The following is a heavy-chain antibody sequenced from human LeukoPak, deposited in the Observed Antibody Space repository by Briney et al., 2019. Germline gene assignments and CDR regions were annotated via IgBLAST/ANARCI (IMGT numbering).Heavy chain of an antibody. V-gene: IGHV3-48*01. J-gene: IGHJ3*02. CDR3: ARDSAEAITIFSFI. D-gene: IGHD3-3*01. CDR2: ISSHSSTI. CDR1: GFPFSSYS. Sequence: GGSLRLSCAASGFPFSSYSMNWVRQAPGKGLEWISYISSHSSTIYYADSVQGRFTISRDNSKNTLYLQMNSLRAEDTAVYYCARDSAEAITIFSFIWGQGTMVTVSS.